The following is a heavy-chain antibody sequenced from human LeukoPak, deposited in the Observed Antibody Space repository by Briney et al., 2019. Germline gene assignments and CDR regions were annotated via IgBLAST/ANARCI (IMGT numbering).Heavy chain of an antibody. CDR1: GGSISNGGYY. J-gene: IGHJ4*02. CDR2: IYYSGST. CDR3: ARETFYYGSSGYYLDY. V-gene: IGHV4-31*03. Sequence: PSQTLSLTCTVSGGSISNGGYYWTWIRQHPGKGLEWIGNIYYSGSTYYNPSLRSRITISVDTSKNQFSLRLGSVAAADTAVYFCARETFYYGSSGYYLDYWGQGTLVTVSS. D-gene: IGHD3-22*01.